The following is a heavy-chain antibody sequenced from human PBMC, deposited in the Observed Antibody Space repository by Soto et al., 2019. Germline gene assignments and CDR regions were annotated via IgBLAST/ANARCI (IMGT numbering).Heavy chain of an antibody. D-gene: IGHD6-13*01. J-gene: IGHJ6*02. CDR3: AKEVTLDSSPHPNYYSYGMDV. Sequence: PGGSLRLSCAASGFTFSSYGMHWVRQAPGKGLEWVAVISYDGSNKYYADSVKGRFTISRDNSKNTLYLQMNSLRAEDTAVYYCAKEVTLDSSPHPNYYSYGMDVWGQGTTVTVSS. CDR2: ISYDGSNK. V-gene: IGHV3-30*18. CDR1: GFTFSSYG.